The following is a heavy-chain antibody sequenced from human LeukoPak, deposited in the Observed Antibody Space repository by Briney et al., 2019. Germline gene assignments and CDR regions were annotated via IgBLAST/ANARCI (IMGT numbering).Heavy chain of an antibody. D-gene: IGHD5-24*01. CDR1: GGSISSHY. V-gene: IGHV4-59*11. CDR2: IYYSGRP. CDR3: ARGRWLPNAFDI. J-gene: IGHJ3*02. Sequence: SETLSLTCTVSGGSISSHYWSWIRQPPGKGLEWIGYIYYSGRPDYNPSLKSRVTISVDTSKHQFSMKLKSVTAADTAVYFCARGRWLPNAFDIWGQGTMVTVFS.